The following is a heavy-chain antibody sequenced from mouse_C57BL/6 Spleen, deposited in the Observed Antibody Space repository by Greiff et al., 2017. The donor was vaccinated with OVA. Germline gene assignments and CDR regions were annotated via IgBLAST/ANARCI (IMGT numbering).Heavy chain of an antibody. CDR3: ARIDYYSNYGRFAY. Sequence: QVQLKESGPGILQPSQTLSLTCSFSGFSLSTFGMGVGWIRQPSGKGLEWLAHIWWDDDKYYNPAPKSRLTISKDTSKNRVFLKIANVDTADTATYYCARIDYYSNYGRFAYWGQGTLVTVSA. D-gene: IGHD2-5*01. CDR2: IWWDDDK. J-gene: IGHJ3*01. CDR1: GFSLSTFGMG. V-gene: IGHV8-8*01.